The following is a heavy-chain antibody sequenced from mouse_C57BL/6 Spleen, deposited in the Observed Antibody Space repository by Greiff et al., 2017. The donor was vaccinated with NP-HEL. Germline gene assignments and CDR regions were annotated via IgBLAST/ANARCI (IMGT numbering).Heavy chain of an antibody. CDR2: IHPNSGST. D-gene: IGHD1-1*01. J-gene: IGHJ4*01. Sequence: QVQLQQPGAELVKPGASVKLSCKASGYTFTSYWMHWVKQRPGQGLEWIGMIHPNSGSTNYNEKFKSKATLTVDRSSSTAYMQLSSLTSEDSAVYYCARGVITTVVGYAMDYWGQGTSVTVSS. CDR3: ARGVITTVVGYAMDY. V-gene: IGHV1-64*01. CDR1: GYTFTSYW.